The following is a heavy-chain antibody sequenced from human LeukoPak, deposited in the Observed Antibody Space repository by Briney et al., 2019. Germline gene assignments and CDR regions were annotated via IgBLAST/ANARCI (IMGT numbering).Heavy chain of an antibody. CDR1: GFTLSSYA. CDR2: ISYDGNNK. Sequence: GGSLRLSCAASGFTLSSYAMHWVRQAPGKGVEWVAIISYDGNNKYYTDSVKGRLTISRDNSSNTLFLQMNSLRPEDTAVYYCARDPSTWFYYDTSGYSDYWGQGTLVTVSS. D-gene: IGHD3-22*01. J-gene: IGHJ4*02. CDR3: ARDPSTWFYYDTSGYSDY. V-gene: IGHV3-30-3*01.